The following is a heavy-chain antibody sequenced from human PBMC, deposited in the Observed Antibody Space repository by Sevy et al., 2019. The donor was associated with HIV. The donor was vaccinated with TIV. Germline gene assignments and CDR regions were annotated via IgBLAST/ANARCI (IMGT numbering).Heavy chain of an antibody. Sequence: ASVKVSCKASGGTFSSYAISWVRQAPGQGLEWMGGIIPILGIANYAQKFQGRVTITADNSTSTAYMELSSLRSEDTAVYYCAREGDGYSYFDYWGQGTLVTVS. CDR2: IIPILGIA. J-gene: IGHJ4*02. D-gene: IGHD4-4*01. CDR3: AREGDGYSYFDY. CDR1: GGTFSSYA. V-gene: IGHV1-69*10.